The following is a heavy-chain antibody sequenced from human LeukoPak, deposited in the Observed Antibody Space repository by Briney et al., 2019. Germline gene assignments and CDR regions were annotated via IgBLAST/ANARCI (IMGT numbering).Heavy chain of an antibody. CDR2: IYYSGST. CDR3: ARGDLYGDYHY. Sequence: SETLSLTCTVSGGSISSYYWSWIRQPPGKGLEWIGYIYYSGSTNYNPSLESRVTISVDTSKNQFSLKLSSVTAADTAVYYCARGDLYGDYHYWGQGTLVTVSS. V-gene: IGHV4-59*01. CDR1: GGSISSYY. D-gene: IGHD4-17*01. J-gene: IGHJ4*02.